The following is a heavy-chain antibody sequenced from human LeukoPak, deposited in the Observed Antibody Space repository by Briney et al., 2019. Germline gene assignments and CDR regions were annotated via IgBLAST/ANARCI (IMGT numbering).Heavy chain of an antibody. Sequence: ASVKVSCKASGGTFSSTYAISWVRQAPGQGLEWMGGIIPIFGTTSYAQKFQGRVTITAVESTSTAYMELSSLRTEDTAVYYCATATRGNWGFDFWGQGILVTVSS. V-gene: IGHV1-69*13. CDR1: GGTFSSTYA. CDR2: IIPIFGTT. D-gene: IGHD3-10*01. J-gene: IGHJ4*02. CDR3: ATATRGNWGFDF.